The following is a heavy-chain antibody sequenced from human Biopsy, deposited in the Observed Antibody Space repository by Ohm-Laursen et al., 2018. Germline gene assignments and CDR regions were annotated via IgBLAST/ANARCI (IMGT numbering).Heavy chain of an antibody. CDR3: ARATNSTGWPYYYFYGMDV. CDR2: VFHSGIT. J-gene: IGHJ6*02. D-gene: IGHD2/OR15-2a*01. CDR1: GGAISGTSYY. V-gene: IGHV4-61*01. Sequence: SDTLFLTCTVSGGAISGTSYYWTWIRQPPGKGLEWIGYVFHSGITHYNPSLKSRVTMSVDTSKNQFSLHLNSVTAADTAVYYCARATNSTGWPYYYFYGMDVWGQGTTVTVSS.